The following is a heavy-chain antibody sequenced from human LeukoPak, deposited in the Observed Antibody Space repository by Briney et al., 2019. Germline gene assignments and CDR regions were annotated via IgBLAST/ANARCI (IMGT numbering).Heavy chain of an antibody. D-gene: IGHD6-13*01. CDR3: AKDATAVPGTVYMDV. CDR2: IKQDGGEI. V-gene: IGHV3-7*01. CDR1: GFTFSRYW. J-gene: IGHJ6*03. Sequence: PGGSLRLSCAASGFTFSRYWMSWVRQAPGKGLEWVANIKQDGGEIYYVDSVKGRFTISRDNAKNSVYLHMNSLRAEDAAVYYCAKDATAVPGTVYMDVWGKGTTVTISS.